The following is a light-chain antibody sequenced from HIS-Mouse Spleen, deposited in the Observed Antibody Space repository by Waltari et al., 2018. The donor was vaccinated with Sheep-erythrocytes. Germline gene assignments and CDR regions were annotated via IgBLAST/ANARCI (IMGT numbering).Light chain of an antibody. V-gene: IGKV3-11*01. J-gene: IGKJ2*01. CDR2: DSS. CDR1: QSVSSY. Sequence: EILLTQSPATLSLSPGERATLSCRASQSVSSYFAWYQQKPGQAPRLLIYDSSNRATGIPARFSGSGSGTDFTLTISSLEPEDFAVYYCQQRSNWYTFGQGTKLEIK. CDR3: QQRSNWYT.